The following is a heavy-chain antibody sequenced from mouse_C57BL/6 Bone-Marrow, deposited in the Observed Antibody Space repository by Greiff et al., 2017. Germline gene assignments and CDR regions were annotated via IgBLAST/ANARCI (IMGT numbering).Heavy chain of an antibody. J-gene: IGHJ4*01. CDR1: GYTFTSYW. D-gene: IGHD2-2*01. CDR3: ARGVYGNDDWDVGYYAMDY. Sequence: QVQLQQPGAELVMPGASVKLSCKASGYTFTSYWMHWVKQRPGQGLEWIGEIDPSDSYTNYNQKFKGKSTLTVDKSSSTAYMQLSSLTSEDSAVYYCARGVYGNDDWDVGYYAMDYWGQGTSVTVSS. CDR2: IDPSDSYT. V-gene: IGHV1-69*01.